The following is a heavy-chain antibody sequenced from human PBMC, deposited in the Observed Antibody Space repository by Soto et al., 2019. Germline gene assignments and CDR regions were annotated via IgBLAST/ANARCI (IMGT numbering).Heavy chain of an antibody. J-gene: IGHJ4*02. CDR1: GGSISSSSYY. Sequence: QLQLQESGPGLVRPSETLSLTCTVSGGSISSSSYYWGWIRQAPGKGLEWIGNIYYSGSTYYNPSLKGRVTISVDTSKNQFSLKLSSVTAADTAVYYCARDYGDYNFDYWGQGTLVTVSS. CDR3: ARDYGDYNFDY. D-gene: IGHD4-17*01. CDR2: IYYSGST. V-gene: IGHV4-39*01.